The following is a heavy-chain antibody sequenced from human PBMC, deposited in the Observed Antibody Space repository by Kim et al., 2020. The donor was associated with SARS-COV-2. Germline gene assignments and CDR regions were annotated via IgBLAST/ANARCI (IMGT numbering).Heavy chain of an antibody. Sequence: GGSLRLSCAASGFTFSSYWMSWVRQAPGKGLEWVANIKQDGSEKYYVDSVKGRFTISRDNAKNSLYLQMNSLRAEDTAVYYCARDYYDSSGYLTFDIWGQGTMVTVSS. CDR2: IKQDGSEK. CDR1: GFTFSSYW. V-gene: IGHV3-7*03. D-gene: IGHD3-22*01. J-gene: IGHJ3*02. CDR3: ARDYYDSSGYLTFDI.